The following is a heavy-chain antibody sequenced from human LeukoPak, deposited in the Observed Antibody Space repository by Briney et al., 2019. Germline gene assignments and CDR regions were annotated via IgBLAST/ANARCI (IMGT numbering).Heavy chain of an antibody. V-gene: IGHV3-48*02. D-gene: IGHD7-27*01. CDR1: GFSFSTSA. CDR2: ISGGSSTI. CDR3: ARGPRLTGGYYFDY. Sequence: GGSLGLSCAASGFSFSTSAMSWVRQAPGKGLEWISYISGGSSTISYADSVKGRFTISRDNAKNSLYLQMNSLRDEDTAVYYCARGPRLTGGYYFDYRGQGTLVTVSS. J-gene: IGHJ4*02.